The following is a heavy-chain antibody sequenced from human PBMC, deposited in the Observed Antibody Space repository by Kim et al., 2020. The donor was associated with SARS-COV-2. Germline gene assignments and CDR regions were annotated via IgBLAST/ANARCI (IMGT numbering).Heavy chain of an antibody. CDR3: ASQYSYGPDAFDI. CDR1: GGTFSSYA. J-gene: IGHJ3*02. Sequence: SVKVSCKASGGTFSSYAISWVRQAPGQGLEWMRRIIPIFGIANYAQKFQGRVTITADKSTSTAYMELSSLRSEDTAVYYCASQYSYGPDAFDIWGQGT. D-gene: IGHD5-18*01. CDR2: IIPIFGIA. V-gene: IGHV1-69*04.